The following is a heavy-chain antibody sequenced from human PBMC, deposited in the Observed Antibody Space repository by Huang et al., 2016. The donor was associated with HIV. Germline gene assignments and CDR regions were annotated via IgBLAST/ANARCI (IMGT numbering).Heavy chain of an antibody. CDR3: ARGQGGYYYYYMDV. V-gene: IGHV4-34*01. J-gene: IGHJ6*03. CDR1: GGSFSGYY. CDR2: INHSEST. Sequence: QVQLQQWGAGLLRPSETLSLTCAVYGGSFSGYYGTWIRQPPGKGLEWMGEINHSESTNYKPALKSRGTISVDTARNQFSLTLTSVTAADTAVYYCARGQGGYYYYYMDVWGKGTTVTVSS.